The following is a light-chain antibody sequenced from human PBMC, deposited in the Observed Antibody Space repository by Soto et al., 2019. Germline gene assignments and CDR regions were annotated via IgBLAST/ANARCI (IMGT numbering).Light chain of an antibody. CDR2: AAS. CDR3: QQSYSTLPT. Sequence: DIQMTQSPSSLSASVGDRVTITCRASQSISSYLNWYQQKPGKAPKLLIHAASSLQSGVPSRFSGSGSGTDFTLTISSLQPEDFATYYCQQSYSTLPTFGQGTKVDIK. CDR1: QSISSY. V-gene: IGKV1-39*01. J-gene: IGKJ1*01.